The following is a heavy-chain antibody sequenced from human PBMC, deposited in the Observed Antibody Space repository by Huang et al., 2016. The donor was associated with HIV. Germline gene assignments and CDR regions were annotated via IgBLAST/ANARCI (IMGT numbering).Heavy chain of an antibody. CDR3: ARGQRFSV. D-gene: IGHD3-10*01. CDR2: ISPDGSEE. Sequence: EVQLVQSGGGLVQPGGSLRLSGAALIVTFDSSWMSWVRQTPGKGLEWVANISPDGSEEYYVDSVRGRFSISRDNTQRSLSLEMNSLTVEDAAIYYCARGQRFSVWGQGALVTVSS. CDR1: IVTFDSSW. V-gene: IGHV3-7*04. J-gene: IGHJ4*02.